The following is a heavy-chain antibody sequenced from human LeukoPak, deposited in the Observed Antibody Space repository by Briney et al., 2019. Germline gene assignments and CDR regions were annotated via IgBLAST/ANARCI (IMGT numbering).Heavy chain of an antibody. CDR3: ARGMGSGTYRRFDF. Sequence: ASVKVSCKTSGYTFTAYNIHWVRQAPGQGLEWMGRITPSSGATNYAQQLQGRITMTRDTSISTAYMELNNLISDDTAVYYCARGMGSGTYRRFDFWGQGTLVTVSS. D-gene: IGHD3-10*01. CDR1: GYTFTAYN. J-gene: IGHJ4*02. V-gene: IGHV1-2*06. CDR2: ITPSSGAT.